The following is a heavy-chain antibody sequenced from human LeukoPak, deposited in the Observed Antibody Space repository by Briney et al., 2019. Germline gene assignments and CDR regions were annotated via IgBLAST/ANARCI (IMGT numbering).Heavy chain of an antibody. D-gene: IGHD5-24*01. J-gene: IGHJ4*02. Sequence: GGSLRLSCAVTGLSFSIYAMSRVRQAPGKGLEWVSTISGSGDKTYYADSVKGRFTISRDNSKNTLYLQMSSLRAEDTAVYFCASKSGADYNWGGRGTLVTVSP. V-gene: IGHV3-23*01. CDR1: GLSFSIYA. CDR2: ISGSGDKT. CDR3: ASKSGADYNW.